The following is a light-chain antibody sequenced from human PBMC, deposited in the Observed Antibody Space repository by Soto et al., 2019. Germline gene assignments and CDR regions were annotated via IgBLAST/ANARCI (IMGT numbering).Light chain of an antibody. Sequence: EIVLTQSPATLSLSPGERATLSCRASQSVSSYLAWYQQKPGQAPRLLIYAASSRATGIPARFSGSGSGTDFTLPISSLEPEDFAVYYCQQRSNWPSITFGQGTRLEIK. V-gene: IGKV3-11*01. J-gene: IGKJ5*01. CDR2: AAS. CDR3: QQRSNWPSIT. CDR1: QSVSSY.